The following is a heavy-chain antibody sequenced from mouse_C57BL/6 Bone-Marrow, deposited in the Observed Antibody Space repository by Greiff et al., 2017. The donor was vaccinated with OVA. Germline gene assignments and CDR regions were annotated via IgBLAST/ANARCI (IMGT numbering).Heavy chain of an antibody. CDR1: GYTFTDYY. CDR3: ARRSDGYY. D-gene: IGHD2-3*01. Sequence: VQLQQSGPELVKPGASVKISCKASGYTFTDYYMNWVKQSHGKSLEWIGDINPNNGGTSYNQKFKGKATLTVDKSSSTAYMELRSLTSEDSAVYYCARRSDGYYWGQGTTLTVSS. J-gene: IGHJ2*01. V-gene: IGHV1-26*01. CDR2: INPNNGGT.